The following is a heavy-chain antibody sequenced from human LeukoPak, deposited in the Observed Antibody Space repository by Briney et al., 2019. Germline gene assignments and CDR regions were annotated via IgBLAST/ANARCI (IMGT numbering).Heavy chain of an antibody. V-gene: IGHV3-30*03. J-gene: IGHJ6*03. D-gene: IGHD2/OR15-2a*01. CDR3: ARDTFYAEDYYYYYMDV. Sequence: GGSLRLSCAASGFTFSSYGMHWVRQAPGKGLEWVAVISYDGSNKYYADSVKGRFTISRDNSKNSLYLQMNSLRAEDTAVYYCARDTFYAEDYYYYYMDVWGKGTTVTISS. CDR2: ISYDGSNK. CDR1: GFTFSSYG.